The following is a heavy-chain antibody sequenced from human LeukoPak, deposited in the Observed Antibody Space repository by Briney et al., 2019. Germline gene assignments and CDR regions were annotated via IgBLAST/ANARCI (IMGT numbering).Heavy chain of an antibody. D-gene: IGHD2-15*01. CDR1: GFTFSSYG. Sequence: GRSLRLSCAASGFTFSSYGMLWVRQSPGKGLEWVAVISYDGYNKYYGDSVKGRFTISRDNSKSTLYLQMNNLRVDDTAFYYCARLRGYYFDYWGQGTLVTVSS. CDR3: ARLRGYYFDY. CDR2: ISYDGYNK. J-gene: IGHJ4*02. V-gene: IGHV3-30*03.